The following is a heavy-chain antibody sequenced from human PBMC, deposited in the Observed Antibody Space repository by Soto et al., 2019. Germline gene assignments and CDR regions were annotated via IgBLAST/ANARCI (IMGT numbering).Heavy chain of an antibody. V-gene: IGHV1-18*01. D-gene: IGHD4-17*01. J-gene: IGHJ3*02. Sequence: GASVKVSCKASGYTFTSYGISWVRQAPGQGLERMGWISAYNGNTNYAQKLQGRVTMTTDTSTSTAYMELRSLRSDDTAVYYCAREVHVATVTTYDFDIWGQGTMVNVAS. CDR3: AREVHVATVTTYDFDI. CDR1: GYTFTSYG. CDR2: ISAYNGNT.